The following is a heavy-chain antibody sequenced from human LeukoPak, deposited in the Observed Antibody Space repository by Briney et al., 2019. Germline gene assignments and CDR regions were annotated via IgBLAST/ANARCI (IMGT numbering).Heavy chain of an antibody. CDR3: ARASFDYYGSGNYFDY. D-gene: IGHD3-10*01. CDR2: ISSSGSSI. V-gene: IGHV3-11*04. Sequence: PGGSLRLSCAASGFTFSDYYMSWICQAPGKGLEWVSYISSSGSSIHYADSVKGRFTISRDNAKNSLYLQMNSLRAEDTAVYYCARASFDYYGSGNYFDYWGQGTLVTVSS. J-gene: IGHJ4*02. CDR1: GFTFSDYY.